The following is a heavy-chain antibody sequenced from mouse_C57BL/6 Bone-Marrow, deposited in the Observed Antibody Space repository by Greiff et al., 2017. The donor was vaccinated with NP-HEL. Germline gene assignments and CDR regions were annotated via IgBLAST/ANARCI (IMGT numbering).Heavy chain of an antibody. CDR2: IYPRSGNT. V-gene: IGHV1-81*01. J-gene: IGHJ2*01. D-gene: IGHD1-1*01. CDR3: ARNRITTVVATPYFDY. Sequence: QVQLQQSGAELARPGASVKLSCKASGYTFTSYGISWVKQRTGQGLEWIGEIYPRSGNTYYNEKFKGKATLTADKSSSTAYMELRSLTSEDSAVYFCARNRITTVVATPYFDYWGQGTTLTVSS. CDR1: GYTFTSYG.